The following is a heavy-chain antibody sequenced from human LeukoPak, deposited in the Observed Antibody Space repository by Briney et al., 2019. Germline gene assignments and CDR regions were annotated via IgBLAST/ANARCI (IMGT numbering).Heavy chain of an antibody. V-gene: IGHV4-59*08. Sequence: SETLSLTYTVSGGSISSYYWSWIRQPPGKGLEWIGYIYYSGSTNYNPSLKSRVTISVDTSKSQFPLKLSSVTAADTAVYYCARHVIAVAGPGAFDYWGQGTLVTVSS. CDR3: ARHVIAVAGPGAFDY. D-gene: IGHD6-19*01. CDR2: IYYSGST. CDR1: GGSISSYY. J-gene: IGHJ4*02.